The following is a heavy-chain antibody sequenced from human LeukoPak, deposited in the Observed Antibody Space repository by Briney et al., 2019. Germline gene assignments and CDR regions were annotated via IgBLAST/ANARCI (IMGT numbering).Heavy chain of an antibody. V-gene: IGHV1-46*01. Sequence: ASVKVSFTASGYTFTSYYMHWVRQAPGQGLEWMGIINPSGGSTSYAQKFQGRVTMTRDTSTSTVYMELSSLRSEDTAVYYCARMENTQYYFDYWGQGTLVTVSS. J-gene: IGHJ4*02. D-gene: IGHD1-1*01. CDR2: INPSGGST. CDR3: ARMENTQYYFDY. CDR1: GYTFTSYY.